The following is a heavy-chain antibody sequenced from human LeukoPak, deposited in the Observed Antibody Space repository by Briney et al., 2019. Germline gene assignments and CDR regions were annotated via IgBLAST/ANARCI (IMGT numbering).Heavy chain of an antibody. CDR1: GGSVSSSTYY. V-gene: IGHV4-39*02. D-gene: IGHD5-24*01. J-gene: IGHJ3*02. CDR3: ASGMATLTGDAFDI. CDR2: IYYDGSA. Sequence: SETLSLTCTVSGGSVSSSTYYWAWIRQPPGKGLEWIGSIYYDGSAYYNPSLRSRITISEDTSKNHFSLKLTSVTAADTAAYYCASGMATLTGDAFDIWGQGARVTVSS.